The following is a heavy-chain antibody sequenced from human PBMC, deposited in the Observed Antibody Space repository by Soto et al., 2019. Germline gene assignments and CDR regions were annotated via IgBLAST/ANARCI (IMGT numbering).Heavy chain of an antibody. CDR3: ARRSYGDYTYFDY. Sequence: PSETLSLTCTVSGGSISSYYWSWIRQPPGKGLEWIGYIYYSGSTNYNPSLKSRVTISVDTSKNQFSLKLSSVTAADTAVYYCARRSYGDYTYFDYWGQGTLVTVS. CDR1: GGSISSYY. D-gene: IGHD4-17*01. V-gene: IGHV4-59*08. CDR2: IYYSGST. J-gene: IGHJ4*02.